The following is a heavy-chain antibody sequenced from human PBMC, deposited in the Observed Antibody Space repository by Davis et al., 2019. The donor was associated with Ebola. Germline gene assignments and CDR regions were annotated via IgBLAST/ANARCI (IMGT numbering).Heavy chain of an antibody. CDR2: IRTGYTTTV. V-gene: IGHV3-48*02. CDR1: GFSFSSSG. Sequence: PGGSLRLSCAASGFSFSSSGLYWVRQAPGKGLEWVSFIRTGYTTTVYYAESVKGRFTGSRDNAKNSLYLQLNDLRDEDTAVYYCARDRSGGAFDIWGQGTMVTVSS. CDR3: ARDRSGGAFDI. D-gene: IGHD2-15*01. J-gene: IGHJ3*02.